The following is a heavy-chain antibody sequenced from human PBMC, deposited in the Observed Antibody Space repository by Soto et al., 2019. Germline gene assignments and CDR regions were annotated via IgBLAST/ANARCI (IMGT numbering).Heavy chain of an antibody. V-gene: IGHV4-38-2*02. CDR3: SRGMRVVPSRSVAGNNGHPGGGCGY. CDR1: GDPISGGYF. CDR2: IFHSGST. J-gene: IGHJ4*01. D-gene: IGHD2-21*01. Sequence: SETLSLTCSVSGDPISGGYFWGWIRQAPGKGLEWFGSIFHSGSTYYNPTLKSRVTISVDTSRDQFSLRLSSVTAADTAVYDCSRGMRVVPSRSVAGNNGHPGGGCGYWGHGTQVT.